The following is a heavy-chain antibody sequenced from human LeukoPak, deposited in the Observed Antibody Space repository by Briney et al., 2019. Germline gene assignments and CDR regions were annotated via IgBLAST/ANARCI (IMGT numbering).Heavy chain of an antibody. CDR2: LYSAGNT. CDR1: GFTVSSNY. D-gene: IGHD1-26*01. V-gene: IGHV3-66*01. CDR3: AGAVGGTIYFDY. Sequence: GGSLRLSCAVSGFTVSSNYMSWVRQVPGKGLEWVSSLYSAGNTYYVDSVKGRFTISRDNSKNTLYLQMDSLRAEDTAVYYCAGAVGGTIYFDYWGQGTLVTVSS. J-gene: IGHJ4*02.